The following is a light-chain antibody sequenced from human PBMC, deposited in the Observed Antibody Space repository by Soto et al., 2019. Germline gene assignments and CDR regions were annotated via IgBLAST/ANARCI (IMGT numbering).Light chain of an antibody. Sequence: EIVLTQSPGTLSLSPGERATLSCRASQSVSSSYLAWYQQKPGQAPRLLIYGASGRATGIPDRFSGSGSGTDFTLTISRLGPEYFAVYYCQQYGSSIFTFGPGTKVDIK. CDR1: QSVSSSY. V-gene: IGKV3-20*01. CDR2: GAS. J-gene: IGKJ3*01. CDR3: QQYGSSIFT.